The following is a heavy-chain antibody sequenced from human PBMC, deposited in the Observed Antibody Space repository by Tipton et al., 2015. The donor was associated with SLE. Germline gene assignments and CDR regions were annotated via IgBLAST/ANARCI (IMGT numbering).Heavy chain of an antibody. CDR3: AIRSTGYSSPGYFQH. D-gene: IGHD6-19*01. Sequence: TLSLTCTVSGGSISSYYWSWIRQHPGKGLEWIGYIYYSGSTYYNPSLKSRVTISVDKSKNQFSLKLSSVTAADTAVYYCAIRSTGYSSPGYFQHWGQGTLVTVSS. J-gene: IGHJ1*01. CDR2: IYYSGST. V-gene: IGHV4-59*07. CDR1: GGSISSYY.